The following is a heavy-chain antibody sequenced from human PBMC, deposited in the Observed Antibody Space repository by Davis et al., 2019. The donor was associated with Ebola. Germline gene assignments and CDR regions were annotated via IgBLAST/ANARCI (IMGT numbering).Heavy chain of an antibody. J-gene: IGHJ4*02. CDR2: IYYSGST. CDR3: ARVLYDSSGYPFLDY. CDR1: GGSISSYH. Sequence: GSLRLSCTVSGGSISSYHWRWIRQPPGTGLEWIGYIYYSGSTNYNPSLKSRVTISVDTSKNQFSLKLSSVTAADTAVYYCARVLYDSSGYPFLDYWGQGTLVTVSS. V-gene: IGHV4-59*01. D-gene: IGHD3-22*01.